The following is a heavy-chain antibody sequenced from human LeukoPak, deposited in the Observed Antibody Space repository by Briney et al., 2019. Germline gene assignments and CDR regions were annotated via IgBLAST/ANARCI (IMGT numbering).Heavy chain of an antibody. V-gene: IGHV2-5*02. CDR2: IYWDDDK. D-gene: IGHD3-3*01. CDR3: AHVYDFWSGYYRDY. CDR1: GFSLSTSGVG. Sequence: SGPTLVKPTQTLTLICTFSGFSLSTSGVGVGWIRQPPGKALEWLALIYWDDDKRYSPSLKSRLTITKDTSKNQVVLTMTNMDPVDTATYYCAHVYDFWSGYYRDYWGQGTLVTVSS. J-gene: IGHJ4*02.